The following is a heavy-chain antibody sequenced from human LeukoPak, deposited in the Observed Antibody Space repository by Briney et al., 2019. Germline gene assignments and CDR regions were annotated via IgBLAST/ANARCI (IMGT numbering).Heavy chain of an antibody. D-gene: IGHD6-25*01. V-gene: IGHV5-51*01. CDR3: ARLFSDYLSSFDY. J-gene: IGHJ4*02. CDR2: IYPGDSDT. CDR1: GYRFPSYW. Sequence: GESLKISCKGSGYRFPSYWIGWVRQMPGKGLEWMGIIYPGDSDTRYSSSFQGQVTISADKSISTAYLQWSSLKASDTAMYYCARLFSDYLSSFDYWGQGTLVTVSS.